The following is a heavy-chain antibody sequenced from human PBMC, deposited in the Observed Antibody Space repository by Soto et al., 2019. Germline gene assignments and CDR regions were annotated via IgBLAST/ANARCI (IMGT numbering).Heavy chain of an antibody. CDR2: INPNSGGT. CDR3: ARDRAGTRIDY. CDR1: GYTFTGYY. V-gene: IGHV1-2*04. D-gene: IGHD6-13*01. J-gene: IGHJ4*02. Sequence: ASVKVCCKASGYTFTGYYMHWVRQAPGQGLEWMGWINPNSGGTNYAQKFQGWVTMTRDTSISTAYMELSRLRSDDTAVYYCARDRAGTRIDYWGQGTLVTVSS.